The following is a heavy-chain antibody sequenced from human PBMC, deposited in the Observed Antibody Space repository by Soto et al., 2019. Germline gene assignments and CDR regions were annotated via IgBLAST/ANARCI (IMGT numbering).Heavy chain of an antibody. D-gene: IGHD3-10*01. V-gene: IGHV3-11*01. CDR1: GFTFSDHY. J-gene: IGHJ4*02. CDR2: ISGSGSDI. Sequence: GLTRRRSWAASGFTFSDHYMTWIRQDTGKGLGWISYISGSGSDIYRADSVKGRFPASRDNAKNSLHLQMSSLRAHDTAVYYCARAPYYHASDYLGQGTLVTAFS. CDR3: ARAPYYHASDY.